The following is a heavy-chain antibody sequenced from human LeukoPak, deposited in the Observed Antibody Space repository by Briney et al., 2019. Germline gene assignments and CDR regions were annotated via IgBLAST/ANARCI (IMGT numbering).Heavy chain of an antibody. CDR3: ARRSYYDSSGYYYY. D-gene: IGHD3-22*01. CDR1: GGSISNNNYY. V-gene: IGHV4-39*01. CDR2: IYYSGST. Sequence: PSETLSLTCTDSGGSISNNNYYWGWIRQPPGKGLEWIGTIYYSGSTYYNPSLKSRVTISVDTSRNQFSLKLSSVTAADTAVYYCARRSYYDSSGYYYYWGQGTLVTVSS. J-gene: IGHJ4*02.